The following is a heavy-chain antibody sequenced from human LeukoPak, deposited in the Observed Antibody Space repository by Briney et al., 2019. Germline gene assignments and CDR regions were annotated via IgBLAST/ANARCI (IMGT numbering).Heavy chain of an antibody. V-gene: IGHV4-4*07. D-gene: IGHD2-21*01. CDR3: ASGGEIGYFDS. CDR1: GGSISNYY. CDR2: IYTSGST. J-gene: IGHJ4*02. Sequence: SGTLSLTCTVSGGSISNYYWSWIRQPAGKGLEWIGRIYTSGSTNYNPSLKSRVTISVDKSKNQFSLKLSSVTAADTAVFYCASGGEIGYFDSWGQGTLVTVSS.